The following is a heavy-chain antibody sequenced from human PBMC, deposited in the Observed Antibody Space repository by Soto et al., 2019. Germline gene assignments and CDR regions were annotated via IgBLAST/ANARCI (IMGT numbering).Heavy chain of an antibody. Sequence: GGSLRLSCAASGFTFSNYNMNWVRQAPGKRLEWVSSISGSSSYIYYADSLKGRFTISRDNAKNSLYLRMNTLRAEDTAVYYCARGRSPGDYWGQGTLVTVSS. CDR3: ARGRSPGDY. J-gene: IGHJ4*02. CDR1: GFTFSNYN. V-gene: IGHV3-21*01. D-gene: IGHD3-10*01. CDR2: ISGSSSYI.